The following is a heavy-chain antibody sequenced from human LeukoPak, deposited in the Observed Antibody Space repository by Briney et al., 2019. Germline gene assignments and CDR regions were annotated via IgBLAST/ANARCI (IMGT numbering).Heavy chain of an antibody. V-gene: IGHV4-39*07. CDR3: AGGYDFWSGYYRNYYYYYMDV. J-gene: IGHJ6*03. D-gene: IGHD3-3*01. Sequence: TSETLSLTCSVSDGSITIDSYYWGWVRQPPGKGLEWIGSIYYSGSTYYTPSLKSRAFISVDTSQNHFSLSLRSVTAADTAVYYCAGGYDFWSGYYRNYYYYYMDVWGKGTTVTVSS. CDR1: DGSITIDSYY. CDR2: IYYSGST.